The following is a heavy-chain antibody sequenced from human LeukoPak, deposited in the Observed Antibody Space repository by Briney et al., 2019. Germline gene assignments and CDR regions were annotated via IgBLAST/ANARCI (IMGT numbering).Heavy chain of an antibody. D-gene: IGHD2-15*01. V-gene: IGHV3-20*04. Sequence: GGSLRLSCAASGFTFSDYYMSWIRQAPGKGLEWVSGINWNGGSTGYADSVKGRFTISRDNAKNSLYLQMNSLRAEDTALYYCARDLLAAAPDYWGQGTLVTVSS. CDR3: ARDLLAAAPDY. CDR1: GFTFSDYY. J-gene: IGHJ4*02. CDR2: INWNGGST.